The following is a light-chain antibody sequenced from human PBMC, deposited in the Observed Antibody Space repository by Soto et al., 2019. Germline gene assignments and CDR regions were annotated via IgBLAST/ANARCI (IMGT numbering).Light chain of an antibody. V-gene: IGKV1-5*03. J-gene: IGKJ2*01. CDR2: KAS. CDR3: QHYNGFPYT. CDR1: QDIRTW. Sequence: DIQMTQSPSTLSASVGDRVTVTCRARQDIRTWLAWYQQKPGKAPKVLIYKASTLESGVPSRFSGSGSGTEFTLSISSLQPDDIATYYCQHYNGFPYTFGQGTKVEIK.